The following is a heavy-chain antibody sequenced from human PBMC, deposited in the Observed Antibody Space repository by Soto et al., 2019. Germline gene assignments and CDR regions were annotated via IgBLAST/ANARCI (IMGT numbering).Heavy chain of an antibody. Sequence: SETLSLTCTVSGGSITSDYWSWFRQPPGKGLEWIGSIYSSGSTNYNPSLKSRVTLSVDTSKNQFSLRLRYVTAADTAVYYCARGLTGSPIPGEYWGQGTLVTVSS. CDR2: IYSSGST. CDR1: GGSITSDY. CDR3: ARGLTGSPIPGEY. V-gene: IGHV4-59*01. D-gene: IGHD3-16*01. J-gene: IGHJ4*02.